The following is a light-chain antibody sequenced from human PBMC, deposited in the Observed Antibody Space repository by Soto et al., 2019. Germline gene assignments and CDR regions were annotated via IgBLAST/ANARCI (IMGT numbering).Light chain of an antibody. CDR1: NSDVGTHNL. Sequence: QSVLTQPASVSGSPGQSITISCTGTNSDVGTHNLVSWYQQHPGKAPELIIYEGTKRPSGVSNRFSGSKSGNTASPTISGLQAEDEADYYCCSYALLFGTGTKVTVL. CDR2: EGT. V-gene: IGLV2-23*01. J-gene: IGLJ1*01. CDR3: CSYALL.